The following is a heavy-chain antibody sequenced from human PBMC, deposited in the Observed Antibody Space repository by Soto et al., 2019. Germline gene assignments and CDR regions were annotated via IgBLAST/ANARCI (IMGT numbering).Heavy chain of an antibody. CDR2: IYYSGST. CDR1: GGSVSSGSYY. V-gene: IGHV4-61*01. D-gene: IGHD6-19*01. CDR3: ASYSSGWYDVSY. Sequence: QVQLQESGPGLVKPSETLSLTCTVSGGSVSSGSYYWSWIRQPPGKGLEWIGYIYYSGSTNYNPSLKSRITISIDTSKNQFSLKLSSVTAADTAVYYCASYSSGWYDVSYWGQGTLVTVSS. J-gene: IGHJ4*02.